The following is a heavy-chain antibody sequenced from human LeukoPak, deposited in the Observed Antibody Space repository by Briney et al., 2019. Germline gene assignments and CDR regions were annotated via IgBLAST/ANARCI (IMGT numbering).Heavy chain of an antibody. V-gene: IGHV4-39*07. D-gene: IGHD1-26*01. J-gene: IGHJ4*02. CDR1: GGSISSSSYY. Sequence: PSETLSLTCTVSGGSISSSSYYWGWIRQPPGKGLEWIGSIYYSGSTYYNPSLKSRVTISVDTSKNQFSLKLSSVTAADTAVYYCARVVGAALSFFDYWGQGTLVTVSS. CDR2: IYYSGST. CDR3: ARVVGAALSFFDY.